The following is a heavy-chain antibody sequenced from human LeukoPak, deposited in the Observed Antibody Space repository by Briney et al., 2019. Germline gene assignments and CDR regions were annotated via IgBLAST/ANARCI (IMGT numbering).Heavy chain of an antibody. CDR1: GTSITYGGYT. V-gene: IGHV4-30-4*07. D-gene: IGHD3-10*01. J-gene: IGHJ4*02. CDR3: ARERSVGFGELSRSNKLPTRPVFDY. CDR2: IYYSGTT. Sequence: SETLSLTCAVSGTSITYGGYTWNWIRQPPGKGLEWIGYIYYSGTTFYNPSLKSRVTMSLESAKNQFSLKLSPGTAAATGVYYCARERSVGFGELSRSNKLPTRPVFDYWGQGTLVTVSS.